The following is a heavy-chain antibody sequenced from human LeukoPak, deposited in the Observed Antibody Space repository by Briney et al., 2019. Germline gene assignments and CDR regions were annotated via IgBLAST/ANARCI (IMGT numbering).Heavy chain of an antibody. CDR3: ARVISYYKSSGPHFDH. V-gene: IGHV4-34*01. J-gene: IGHJ4*02. CDR1: GGPFSGYY. CDR2: IHNSESN. Sequence: SETLSLTCAVYGGPFSGYYWSWMRQPPGRGGEWIGEIHNSESNNYNPSLKSRGTISVDPPKKQFSLHLISVTAPDTAVYYCARVISYYKSSGPHFDHWGQGTLVTVSS. D-gene: IGHD3-22*01.